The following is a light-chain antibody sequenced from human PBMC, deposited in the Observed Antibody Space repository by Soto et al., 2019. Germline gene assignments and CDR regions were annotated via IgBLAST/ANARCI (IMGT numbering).Light chain of an antibody. Sequence: EIVMTQSPATLSVSPGERATLSCRASQSLSSNLAWYQQKPGQAPRLLIFGASTRATGVPGRFSGSGSGTEFTLTISSLPSEDYAVYYCQQYNNWPPVTFGGGTKVEIK. CDR2: GAS. V-gene: IGKV3-15*01. CDR1: QSLSSN. J-gene: IGKJ4*01. CDR3: QQYNNWPPVT.